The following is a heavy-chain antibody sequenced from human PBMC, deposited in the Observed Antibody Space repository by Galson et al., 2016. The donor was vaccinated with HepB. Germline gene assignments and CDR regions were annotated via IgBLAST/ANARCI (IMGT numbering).Heavy chain of an antibody. CDR2: ISGSGGCT. CDR1: GFTFSTYA. J-gene: IGHJ4*02. V-gene: IGHV3-23*01. Sequence: SLRLSCAASGFTFSTYAMSWVRQAPGKGLEWVSAISGSGGCTYYADSVKGRFTISRDNSKNTVYLQRNSLKAEDPAVYYCAKGYGFFDYWGQGTRVTVSS. CDR3: AKGYGFFDY. D-gene: IGHD4-17*01.